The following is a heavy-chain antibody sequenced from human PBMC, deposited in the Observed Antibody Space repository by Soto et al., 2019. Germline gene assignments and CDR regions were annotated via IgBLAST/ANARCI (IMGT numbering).Heavy chain of an antibody. V-gene: IGHV4-59*01. J-gene: IGHJ4*02. Sequence: SETLSLTCTVSGGSISSYYWSWIRQPPGTGLEWIGYIYYSGSTNYNPSLKSRVTISVDTSKNQFSLKLSSVTAADTAVYYCARWGDYGGLYYFDYWGQGTLVTVSS. CDR1: GGSISSYY. D-gene: IGHD4-17*01. CDR3: ARWGDYGGLYYFDY. CDR2: IYYSGST.